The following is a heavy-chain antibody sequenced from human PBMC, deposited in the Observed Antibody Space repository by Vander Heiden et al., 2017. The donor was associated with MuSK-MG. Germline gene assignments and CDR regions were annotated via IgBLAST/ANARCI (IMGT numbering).Heavy chain of an antibody. V-gene: IGHV5-51*01. CDR2: IYPGDSDT. Sequence: EVQLVQSGAEVKKPGESLKISCKGSGYSFTSYWIGWVRQVPGKGLEWMGIIYPGDSDTRYSPSFQGQVTISADKSISTAYLQWSSLKASDTAMYYCARLPGVLNEAWYSSSWYRAGELFDYWGQGTLVTVSS. CDR1: GYSFTSYW. D-gene: IGHD6-13*01. J-gene: IGHJ4*02. CDR3: ARLPGVLNEAWYSSSWYRAGELFDY.